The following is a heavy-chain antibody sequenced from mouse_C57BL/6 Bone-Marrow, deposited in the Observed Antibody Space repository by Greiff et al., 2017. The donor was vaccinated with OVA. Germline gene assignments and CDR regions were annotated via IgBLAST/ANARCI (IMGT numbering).Heavy chain of an antibody. CDR1: GYTFTSYW. Sequence: QVQLQQPGAELVKPGASVKLSCKASGYTFTSYWMHWVKQRPGQGLEWIGMIHPNSGSTNYNEKFKSKATLTVDKSSRPAYMQLSSLTSEDSAVYYCAETAQASWFAYWGQGTLVTVSA. V-gene: IGHV1-64*01. CDR3: AETAQASWFAY. CDR2: IHPNSGST. D-gene: IGHD3-2*02. J-gene: IGHJ3*01.